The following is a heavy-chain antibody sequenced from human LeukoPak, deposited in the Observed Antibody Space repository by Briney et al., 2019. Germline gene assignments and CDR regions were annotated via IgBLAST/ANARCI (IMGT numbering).Heavy chain of an antibody. CDR3: ARYSRPYYYYMDV. J-gene: IGHJ6*03. D-gene: IGHD2-21*01. CDR2: IYTGGST. CDR1: GGSISIYY. V-gene: IGHV4-4*07. Sequence: PSETLPLTCTVSGGSISIYYWSWIRQPAGKGLEWIGRIYTGGSTSYNPSLKSRVTMSVDTSKNQFSLKLSSVTAADTAVYYCARYSRPYYYYMDVWGKGTTVTVSS.